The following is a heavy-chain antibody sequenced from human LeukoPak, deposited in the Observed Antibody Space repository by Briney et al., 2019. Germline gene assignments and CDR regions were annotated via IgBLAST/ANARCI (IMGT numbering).Heavy chain of an antibody. CDR2: ISGSGGST. CDR1: GFTLTSSA. CDR3: ASHKENFYDSSGNY. D-gene: IGHD3-22*01. J-gene: IGHJ4*02. V-gene: IGHV3-23*01. Sequence: GGSLRLSCAASGFTLTSSAMSWVRQAPGKGLECVSSISGSGGSTDYAGSVKGRFTISRDNSKNTLYLQMNGLRAEDTAVYYCASHKENFYDSSGNYWGQGTLVTVSA.